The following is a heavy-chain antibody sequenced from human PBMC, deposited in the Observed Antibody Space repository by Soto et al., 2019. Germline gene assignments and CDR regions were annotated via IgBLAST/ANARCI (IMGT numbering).Heavy chain of an antibody. J-gene: IGHJ4*02. D-gene: IGHD4-17*01. CDR2: ISWNSGSI. CDR1: GFTFDDYA. Sequence: EVQLVESGGGLVQPGRSLRLSCAASGFTFDDYAMHWVRQAPGKGLEWVSGISWNSGSIGYADSVKGRFTISSDNAKNSLDQQMNRLREEDTALYYCAKDGRAYGDDGMDYWGQGTLVTVSS. CDR3: AKDGRAYGDDGMDY. V-gene: IGHV3-9*01.